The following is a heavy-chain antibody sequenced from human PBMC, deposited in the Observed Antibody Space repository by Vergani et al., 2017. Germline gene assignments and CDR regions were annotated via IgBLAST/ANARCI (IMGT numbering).Heavy chain of an antibody. J-gene: IGHJ3*01. CDR2: IYDTGST. CDR3: ARSYCSATMCYSSIAFDL. V-gene: IGHV4-30-4*08. CDR1: DASISSGDYY. D-gene: IGHD2-2*01. Sequence: QVQLQESGPGLVRPSQTLSLTCTVSDASISSGDYYWTWIRQPPGKGLEWIGYIYDTGSTYYNPSLESRIFISIDTSENQFSLNLSSVTAADTAVYYCARSYCSATMCYSSIAFDLWGQGTQVTISS.